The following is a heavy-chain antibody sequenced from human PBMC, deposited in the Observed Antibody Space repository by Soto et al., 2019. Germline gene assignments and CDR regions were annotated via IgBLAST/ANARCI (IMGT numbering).Heavy chain of an antibody. J-gene: IGHJ4*02. CDR3: AKVGQFLEWSSFDY. CDR1: GFTFSNHA. D-gene: IGHD3-3*01. V-gene: IGHV3-23*01. CDR2: VNNNGGAT. Sequence: LRLSCAASGFTFSNHAMSWVRQAPGKGLEWVSGVNNNGGATYYADSVKGRFTISRDNSKNTLYLQMNSLGAEDTAVYYCAKVGQFLEWSSFDYWGQGTLVTVSS.